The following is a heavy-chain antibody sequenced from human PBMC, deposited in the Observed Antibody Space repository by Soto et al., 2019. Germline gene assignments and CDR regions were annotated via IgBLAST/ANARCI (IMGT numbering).Heavy chain of an antibody. CDR1: GVTFINDA. CDR3: ARVFVVVVAAHDY. D-gene: IGHD2-15*01. Sequence: GGSLRVSFTGSGVTFINDAMNWVRQAPGKGLEWVSSLSGSGGTTHYAHSVKGRFIISRDNSKNTLYLQMNSLRAEDTAVYYCARVFVVVVAAHDYWGQGTLVTVSS. J-gene: IGHJ4*02. V-gene: IGHV3-23*01. CDR2: LSGSGGTT.